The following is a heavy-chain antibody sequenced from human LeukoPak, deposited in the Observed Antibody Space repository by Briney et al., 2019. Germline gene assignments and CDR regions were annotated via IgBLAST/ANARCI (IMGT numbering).Heavy chain of an antibody. D-gene: IGHD3-22*01. CDR1: GGSISSNTYY. CDR3: ARAYYYASNAFDI. J-gene: IGHJ3*02. V-gene: IGHV4-39*01. CDR2: IYYGGST. Sequence: SETLSLTRTVSGGSISSNTYYWDWTRQPPGKGLEGIGSIYYGGSTYYNPSLKSRVIISVDTSKNQFSLKLSSVTAADTAVYYCARAYYYASNAFDIWGQGTMVTVSS.